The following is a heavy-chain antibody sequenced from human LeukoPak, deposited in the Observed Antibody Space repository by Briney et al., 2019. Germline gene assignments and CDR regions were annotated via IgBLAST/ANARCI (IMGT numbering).Heavy chain of an antibody. CDR2: VNPSGGST. CDR3: ARDGGSGWYYYFDY. CDR1: GYTFTSHG. Sequence: GASVTVSCKASGYTFTSHGISWVRQAPGQGLKWMGIVNPSGGSTSYAQKFQGRVTMTRDTSTSTVYMELSSLRSEDTAVYYCARDGGSGWYYYFDYWGQGTLVTVSS. J-gene: IGHJ4*02. V-gene: IGHV1-46*01. D-gene: IGHD6-19*01.